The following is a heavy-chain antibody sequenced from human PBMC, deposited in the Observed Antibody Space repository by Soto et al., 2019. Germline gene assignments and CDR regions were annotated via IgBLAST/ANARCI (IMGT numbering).Heavy chain of an antibody. CDR2: ISCCGGSA. D-gene: IGHD6-19*01. V-gene: IGHV3-23*01. CDR3: AKADGQQWLIPHLDN. Sequence: EVHLLESGGGVVQPGGSLRLSCVASGFNFKKFAMAWVRQAAGEGLEWVSGISCCGGSASYADSVKGRFSIARDDSKNTVSMQLNSLRVEDTAQYYCAKADGQQWLIPHLDNWGQGTLVTFS. CDR1: GFNFKKFA. J-gene: IGHJ4*02.